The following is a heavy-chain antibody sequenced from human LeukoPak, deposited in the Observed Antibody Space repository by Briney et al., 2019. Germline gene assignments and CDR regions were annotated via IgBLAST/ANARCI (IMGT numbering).Heavy chain of an antibody. CDR3: ARASTWYQIDY. V-gene: IGHV1-69*13. Sequence: GASVKVSCKASGGSFRDYCISWVRQAPGQGLEWMGGIIPVFGTSNYAQKFQGRVTITADESTSTAYMELSSLRSDDTAVYYCARASTWYQIDYWGQGTLVTVSS. CDR2: IIPVFGTS. D-gene: IGHD2-15*01. CDR1: GGSFRDYC. J-gene: IGHJ4*02.